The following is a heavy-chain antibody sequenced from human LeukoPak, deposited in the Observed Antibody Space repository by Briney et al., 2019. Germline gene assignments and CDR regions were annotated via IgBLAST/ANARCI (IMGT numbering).Heavy chain of an antibody. CDR1: GFTFSSYG. J-gene: IGHJ4*02. D-gene: IGHD1-7*01. CDR3: ARDPGTTQFDY. Sequence: GGSLRLSCAASGFTFSSYGMHWVRQAPGKGLEWVAVMWYDGSNKYYADSVKGRFTISRDNSKNTLYLQMNSLRAEDTAVYYCARDPGTTQFDYWGQGTLVTVSS. CDR2: MWYDGSNK. V-gene: IGHV3-33*01.